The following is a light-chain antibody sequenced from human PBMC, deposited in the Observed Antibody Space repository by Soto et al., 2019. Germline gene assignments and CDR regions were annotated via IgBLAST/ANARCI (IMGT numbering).Light chain of an antibody. V-gene: IGKV1-27*01. CDR1: QGISNY. CDR2: AAS. Sequence: DIQMTQSPSSLSASVGDRVTITCRASQGISNYLAWYQQKPGKVHKLLIYAASTLQSGVPSRFSGRESGTDFTLSISSLQPEDDATYYCQKYNSAPLTFGGGTKVEIK. CDR3: QKYNSAPLT. J-gene: IGKJ4*01.